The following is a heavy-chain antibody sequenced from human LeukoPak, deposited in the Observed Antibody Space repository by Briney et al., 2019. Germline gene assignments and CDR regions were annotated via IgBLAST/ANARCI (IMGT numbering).Heavy chain of an antibody. CDR1: GFTVSSNY. CDR3: AKVEGITIFGVAAEGYFDY. D-gene: IGHD3-3*01. Sequence: GGSLRLSCAASGFTVSSNYMSWVRQAPGKGLEWVSAISGSGGSTYYADSVKGRFTISRDNSKNTLYLQMNSLRAEDTAVYYCAKVEGITIFGVAAEGYFDYWGQGTLVTVSS. V-gene: IGHV3-23*01. J-gene: IGHJ4*02. CDR2: ISGSGGST.